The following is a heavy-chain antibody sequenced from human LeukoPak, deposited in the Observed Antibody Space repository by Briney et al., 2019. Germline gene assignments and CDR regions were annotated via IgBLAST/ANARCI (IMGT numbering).Heavy chain of an antibody. CDR2: TYYRSKWYN. D-gene: IGHD1/OR15-1a*01. Sequence: SQTLSLTCAISGDSVSSNSAAWNWIRQSPSRGLEWLGGTYYRSKWYNDYAVSVKSRITINPDTSKNQFSLQLNSVTPGDTAVYYCARAGAGTRGNWFDPWGQGTLVTVSS. J-gene: IGHJ5*02. CDR3: ARAGAGTRGNWFDP. V-gene: IGHV6-1*01. CDR1: GDSVSSNSAA.